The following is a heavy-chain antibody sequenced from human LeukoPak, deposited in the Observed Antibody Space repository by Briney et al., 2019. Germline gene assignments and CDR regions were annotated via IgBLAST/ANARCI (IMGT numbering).Heavy chain of an antibody. CDR3: ARTYYDYVWGSYRLNTYNWFDP. CDR1: AASFSSSPYY. Sequence: SETLSLTCSVSAASFSSSPYYWGWIRQPPGKGLEWIGNFYYGGTTYYNPSLKSRITLSVDRSENHFSLKLSSVTAADTAVYYCARTYYDYVWGSYRLNTYNWFDPWGQGTLVTVSS. D-gene: IGHD3-16*02. CDR2: FYYGGTT. V-gene: IGHV4-39*02. J-gene: IGHJ5*02.